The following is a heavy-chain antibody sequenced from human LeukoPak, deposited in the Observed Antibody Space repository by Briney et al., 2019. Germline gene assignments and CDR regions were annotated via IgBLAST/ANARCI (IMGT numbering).Heavy chain of an antibody. CDR3: ARDLQWFGEAYFDY. V-gene: IGHV4-30-2*01. Sequence: PSETLSLTCAVSGGSISSGDYSWSWIRQPPGKGLEWIGYIYHSGRTYYNPSLKSRVTISIDRSKNQFSLKLSSVTAADTAVYYCARDLQWFGEAYFDYWGQGTLVTVSS. J-gene: IGHJ4*02. CDR2: IYHSGRT. CDR1: GGSISSGDYS. D-gene: IGHD3-10*01.